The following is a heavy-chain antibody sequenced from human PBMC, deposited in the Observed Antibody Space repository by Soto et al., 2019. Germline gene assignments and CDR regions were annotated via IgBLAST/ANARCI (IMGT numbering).Heavy chain of an antibody. CDR2: ISYDGSNK. V-gene: IGHV3-30*18. J-gene: IGHJ4*02. CDR3: AKDQRDDSSFFDY. CDR1: GFTFSSYG. D-gene: IGHD3-22*01. Sequence: QVQLVESGGGVVQPGRSLRLSCAASGFTFSSYGMHWVRQAPGKGLEWVAVISYDGSNKYYADSVKGRFTISRDNSKNTLYLQMNSLRAEDTAVYYCAKDQRDDSSFFDYWGQGTLVTVSS.